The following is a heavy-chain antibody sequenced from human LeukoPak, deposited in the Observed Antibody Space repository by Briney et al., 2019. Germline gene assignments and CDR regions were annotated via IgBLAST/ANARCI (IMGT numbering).Heavy chain of an antibody. CDR2: ISYDGSNK. V-gene: IGHV3-30-3*01. CDR3: ARERMEIVVVPAAMNF. CDR1: GFTFSSYA. Sequence: GSLRLSCAASGFTFSSYAMHWVRQAPGKGLEWVAVISYDGSNKYYADSVKGRFTISRDNSKNTLYVQMNSLRAEGTAVYYCARERMEIVVVPAAMNFWGQGTLVTVSS. J-gene: IGHJ4*02. D-gene: IGHD2-2*03.